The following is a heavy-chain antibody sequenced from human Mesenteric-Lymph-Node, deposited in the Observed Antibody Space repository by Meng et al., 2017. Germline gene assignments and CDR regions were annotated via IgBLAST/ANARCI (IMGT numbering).Heavy chain of an antibody. D-gene: IGHD3-10*01. Sequence: GESLKISCTASGFTFGDYAMSWVRQAPGKGLEWVGFIRSKAYGGTTEYAASVKGRFTISRDDSKSIAYLQMNSLKTEDTAVYYCTRITSGDAFDIWGQGTMVTVSS. CDR3: TRITSGDAFDI. CDR1: GFTFGDYA. V-gene: IGHV3-49*04. CDR2: IRSKAYGGTT. J-gene: IGHJ3*02.